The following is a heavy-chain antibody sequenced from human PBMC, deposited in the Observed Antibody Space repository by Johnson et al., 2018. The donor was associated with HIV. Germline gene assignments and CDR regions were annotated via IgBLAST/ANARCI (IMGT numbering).Heavy chain of an antibody. CDR2: ISRSGSTI. Sequence: QVQLVESGGGLVKPGGSLRLSCAASGFTFSDYYMSWIRQAPGKGLEWVSYISRSGSTIYYADSVKGRFTISRDNAKNSLYLQMNSLRAEDTAVYYCATGYYNVWGAYSHDAFDLWGQGTMVAVSS. CDR3: ATGYYNVWGAYSHDAFDL. CDR1: GFTFSDYY. V-gene: IGHV3-11*04. D-gene: IGHD3-3*01. J-gene: IGHJ3*01.